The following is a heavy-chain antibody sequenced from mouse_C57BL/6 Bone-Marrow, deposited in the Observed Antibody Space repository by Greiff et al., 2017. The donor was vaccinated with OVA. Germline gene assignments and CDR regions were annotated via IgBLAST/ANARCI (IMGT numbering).Heavy chain of an antibody. J-gene: IGHJ3*01. CDR2: INPSNGGT. D-gene: IGHD3-2*02. Sequence: VQLQQPGTELVKPGASVKLSCKASGYTFTSYWMHWVKQRPGQGLEWIGNINPSNGGTNYNEEFKSKATLTVDKSSSTAYMQLSSLTSEDSAVYYCARRCSSGSAWFAYWGQGTLVTVSA. CDR3: ARRCSSGSAWFAY. CDR1: GYTFTSYW. V-gene: IGHV1-53*01.